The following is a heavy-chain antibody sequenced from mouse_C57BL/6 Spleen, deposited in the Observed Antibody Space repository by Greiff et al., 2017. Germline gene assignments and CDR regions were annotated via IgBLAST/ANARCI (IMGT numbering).Heavy chain of an antibody. V-gene: IGHV14-3*01. CDR3: ARDYGSSPPFDY. D-gene: IGHD1-1*01. J-gene: IGHJ2*01. CDR1: GFNIKNTY. Sequence: VHVKQSVAELVRPGASVKLSCTASGFNIKNTYMHWVKQRPEQGLEWIGRIDPANGNTKYAPKFQGKATITADTSSNTAYLQLSSLTSEDTAIYYCARDYGSSPPFDYWGQGTTLTVSS. CDR2: IDPANGNT.